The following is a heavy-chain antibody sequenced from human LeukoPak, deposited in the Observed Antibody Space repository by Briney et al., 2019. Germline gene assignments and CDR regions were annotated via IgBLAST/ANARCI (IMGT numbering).Heavy chain of an antibody. CDR3: ATAINYYDSSGYYYRDY. V-gene: IGHV1-8*01. CDR2: MNPNSGNT. Sequence: ASVKVSCKASGYTFTSYDINWVRQVTGQGLEWMGWMNPNSGNTGYAQKFQGRVTMTRNTSISTAYMELSSLRSEDTAVYYCATAINYYDSSGYYYRDYWGQGTLVTVSS. CDR1: GYTFTSYD. J-gene: IGHJ4*02. D-gene: IGHD3-22*01.